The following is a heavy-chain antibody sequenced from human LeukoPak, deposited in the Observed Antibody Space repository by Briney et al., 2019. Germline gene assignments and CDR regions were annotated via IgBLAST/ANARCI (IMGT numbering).Heavy chain of an antibody. CDR2: ISAYNGNT. Sequence: ASVKVSCTTSGYTFNTYGISWVRQAPGQGPEWMGWISAYNGNTDYAQKLQGRVTMTTDTSTTTAYMELRSLRSDDTAVYYCARDQTHPVSTGRFDSWGQGTLVTVSS. CDR3: ARDQTHPVSTGRFDS. J-gene: IGHJ5*01. D-gene: IGHD1-14*01. CDR1: GYTFNTYG. V-gene: IGHV1-18*01.